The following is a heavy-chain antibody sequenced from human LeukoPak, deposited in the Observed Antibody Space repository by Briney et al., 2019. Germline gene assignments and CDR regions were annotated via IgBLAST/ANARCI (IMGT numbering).Heavy chain of an antibody. D-gene: IGHD6-6*01. CDR1: GYNFTGYH. J-gene: IGHJ5*02. CDR2: IHPGTGDT. Sequence: ASVKVSCKTSGYNFTGYHIHWVRQAPGQGLEWMGWIHPGTGDTRYTRKFQGRVTMTRDTSINTAYLELSGLKSNDTAVYYCARKGAEYSRSPLLNAWFDPWGQGTLITVSS. CDR3: ARKGAEYSRSPLLNAWFDP. V-gene: IGHV1-2*02.